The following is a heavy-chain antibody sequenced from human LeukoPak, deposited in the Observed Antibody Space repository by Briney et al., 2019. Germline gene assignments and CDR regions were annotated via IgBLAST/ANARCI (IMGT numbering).Heavy chain of an antibody. D-gene: IGHD3-3*01. J-gene: IGHJ4*02. V-gene: IGHV4-31*03. CDR2: IYYSGST. Sequence: PSETLSLTCTVSGGSISSGGYYWSWIRQHPGKGLEWIGYIYYSGSTYYNPSLKSRVTISVDTSKNQFSLKLSSVTAADTAVYYCAGTTFGVVTQFDYWGQGTLVTVSS. CDR1: GGSISSGGYY. CDR3: AGTTFGVVTQFDY.